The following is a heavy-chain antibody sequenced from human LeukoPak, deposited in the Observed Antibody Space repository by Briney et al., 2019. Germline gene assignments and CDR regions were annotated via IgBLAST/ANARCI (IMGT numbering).Heavy chain of an antibody. CDR3: ARLGDTLGSGYMDV. D-gene: IGHD5-18*01. Sequence: GASVRVSCKASGYTFTTYGITWVRQAPGQGLEWMGWISAYSGNTNYAQKFQGRVTITADESTSTAYMELSSLRSEDTAVYYCARLGDTLGSGYMDVWGKGTTVTISS. V-gene: IGHV1-18*01. CDR2: ISAYSGNT. J-gene: IGHJ6*03. CDR1: GYTFTTYG.